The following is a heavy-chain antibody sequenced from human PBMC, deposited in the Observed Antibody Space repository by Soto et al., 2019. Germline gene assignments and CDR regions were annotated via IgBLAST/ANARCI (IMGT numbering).Heavy chain of an antibody. V-gene: IGHV5-10-1*01. D-gene: IGHD2-2*01. CDR3: ARLDCTSSTCDSWFDP. Sequence: GESLKISCTGFGYTFTTFWISWVRQMPGRGLEWMGRIDPRDSYTTYSPSFQGHVTISVDKSIRTAYLQWGSLKASDTAMYYCARLDCTSSTCDSWFDPWGQGTLVTVSS. CDR1: GYTFTTFW. CDR2: IDPRDSYT. J-gene: IGHJ5*02.